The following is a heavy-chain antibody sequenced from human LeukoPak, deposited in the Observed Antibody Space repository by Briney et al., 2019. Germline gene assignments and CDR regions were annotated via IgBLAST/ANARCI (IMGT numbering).Heavy chain of an antibody. CDR3: ARDYTVALGTTTYFQH. D-gene: IGHD1-7*01. J-gene: IGHJ1*01. CDR1: GYIFSIYA. CDR2: INTNTGNP. V-gene: IGHV7-4-1*02. Sequence: GASVTVSCKASGYIFSIYAMIWVRQAPGQGLELMGWINTNTGNPTYAQGFTGRFVFSLDTSVSTAYLQISRLKAEDTAVYYCARDYTVALGTTTYFQHWGQGTLVTVSS.